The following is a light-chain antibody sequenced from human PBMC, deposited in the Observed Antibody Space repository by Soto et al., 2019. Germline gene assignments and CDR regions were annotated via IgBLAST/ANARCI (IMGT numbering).Light chain of an antibody. CDR3: QQTYSAPPL. CDR1: QSIGTN. V-gene: IGKV1-39*01. CDR2: AVS. J-gene: IGKJ1*01. Sequence: DIQMTLYQSSLSASIGDRVTLTCRASQSIGTNLNWYQQRPGKAPKLLIYAVSSLQSGVSSRFSGSGSGTDFTLSINSLQREDFATYYCQQTYSAPPLFGQGSKVDIK.